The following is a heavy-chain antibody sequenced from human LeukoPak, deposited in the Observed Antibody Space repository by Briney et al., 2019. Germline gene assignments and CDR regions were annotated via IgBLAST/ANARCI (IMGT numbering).Heavy chain of an antibody. V-gene: IGHV3-48*01. J-gene: IGHJ3*02. Sequence: PGGSLRLSCAASGFTFSSYSMNWVRQAPGKGLEWVSYISSSSSTIYYADSVKGRFTISRDNAKNSLYLQMNSLRAEDTAVYYRARDRSGYCSSTSCYGDAFDIWGQGTMVTVSS. D-gene: IGHD2-2*01. CDR2: ISSSSSTI. CDR1: GFTFSSYS. CDR3: ARDRSGYCSSTSCYGDAFDI.